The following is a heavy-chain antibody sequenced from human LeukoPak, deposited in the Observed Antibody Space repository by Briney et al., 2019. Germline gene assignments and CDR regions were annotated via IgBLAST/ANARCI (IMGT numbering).Heavy chain of an antibody. V-gene: IGHV4-59*01. Sequence: SETLSLTCTVSGGSISSYYWSWIRLPPGKGLEWIEYIYYSGTTNYNPSLKSRVTISVDTSKSQFSLKLSSVTAADTAVYYCARVSRGSGTYYFDYWGQGTLVTVSS. CDR2: IYYSGTT. CDR1: GGSISSYY. CDR3: ARVSRGSGTYYFDY. J-gene: IGHJ4*02. D-gene: IGHD1-26*01.